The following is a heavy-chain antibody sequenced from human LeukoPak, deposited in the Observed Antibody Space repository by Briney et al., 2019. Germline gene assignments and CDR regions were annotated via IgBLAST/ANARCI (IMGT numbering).Heavy chain of an antibody. V-gene: IGHV3-30*02. CDR3: AKDRVDTAMTRYFDY. CDR2: IRYDGSNK. Sequence: GGSLRLSCAASGFTFSSYGMHWVRQAPGKGLEWVAFIRYDGSNKYYADSVKGRFTISRDNSKNTLYLQMNSLRAEDTAVYYCAKDRVDTAMTRYFDYWGQGTLDTVSS. D-gene: IGHD5-18*01. CDR1: GFTFSSYG. J-gene: IGHJ4*02.